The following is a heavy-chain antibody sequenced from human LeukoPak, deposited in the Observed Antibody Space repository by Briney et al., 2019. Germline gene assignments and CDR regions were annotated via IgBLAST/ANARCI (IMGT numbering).Heavy chain of an antibody. D-gene: IGHD6-6*01. V-gene: IGHV1-18*01. CDR2: ISAYNGNT. CDR1: GYTFTSYG. Sequence: ASVKVSCKASGYTFTSYGISWVRQAPGQGLEWMGWISAYNGNTNYAQKLQGRVTMTTDTSTSTAYMELRSLRSDDTAVYYCARAASSLASIAARPRDYWGQGTLVTVSS. J-gene: IGHJ4*02. CDR3: ARAASSLASIAARPRDY.